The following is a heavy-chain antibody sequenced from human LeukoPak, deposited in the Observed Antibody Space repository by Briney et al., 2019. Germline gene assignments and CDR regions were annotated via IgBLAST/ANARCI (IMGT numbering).Heavy chain of an antibody. CDR3: ARDVRF. CDR2: TNQAGDQI. V-gene: IGHV3-7*04. Sequence: GGSLRLSCAASGFTFSDSWMNWVRQAPGKGLEWVATTNQAGDQINYADSVRGRFTISRDNAKNSLYLQMSSLRVEDTAVYYCARDVRFWGQGTLVTVSS. CDR1: GFTFSDSW. J-gene: IGHJ4*02.